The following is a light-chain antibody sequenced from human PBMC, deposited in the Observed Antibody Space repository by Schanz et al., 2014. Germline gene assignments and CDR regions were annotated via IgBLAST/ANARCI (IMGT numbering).Light chain of an antibody. J-gene: IGLJ2*01. CDR1: TSDVGTYNR. CDR3: SLYAGSSSPVV. V-gene: IGLV2-18*01. CDR2: DVS. Sequence: QSALTQPPSVSGSPGQSVTISCTGTTSDVGTYNRVSWYQQPPDTAPKLMIYDVSKRPSGVPDRFSGSKSGNTASLTISGLQAEDEAEYYCSLYAGSSSPVVFGGGTKLTVL.